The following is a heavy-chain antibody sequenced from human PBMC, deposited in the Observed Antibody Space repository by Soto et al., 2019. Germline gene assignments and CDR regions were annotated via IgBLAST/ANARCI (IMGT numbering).Heavy chain of an antibody. CDR3: ARGEVGYCTNGVCYNYGMDV. CDR2: ISSSSSYI. CDR1: GFTFSSYS. J-gene: IGHJ6*02. D-gene: IGHD2-8*01. Sequence: PGGSLRLSCAASGFTFSSYSMNWVRQAPGKGLEWVSSISSSSSYIYYADSVKGRFTISRDNSKNTLYLQMNSLRAEDTAVYYCARGEVGYCTNGVCYNYGMDVWGQGTTVTVSS. V-gene: IGHV3-21*01.